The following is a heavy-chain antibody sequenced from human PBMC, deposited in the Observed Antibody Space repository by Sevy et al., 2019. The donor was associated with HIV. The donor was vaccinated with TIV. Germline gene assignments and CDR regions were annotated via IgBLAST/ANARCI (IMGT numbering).Heavy chain of an antibody. CDR1: GGSISSYF. J-gene: IGHJ4*02. V-gene: IGHV4-59*01. CDR2: IYFTGNT. D-gene: IGHD1-1*01. Sequence: SETLSLTCSVSGGSISSYFWTWVRQSPGKGLEWIGNIYFTGNTDYSPAFKSRVSLSLDTSKSQFSLTLNSVTAADTAVYYCARDSTTRPRVLDYWGQGTLVTVSS. CDR3: ARDSTTRPRVLDY.